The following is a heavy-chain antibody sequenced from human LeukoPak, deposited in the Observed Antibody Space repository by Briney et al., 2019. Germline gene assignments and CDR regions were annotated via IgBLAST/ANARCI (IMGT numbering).Heavy chain of an antibody. V-gene: IGHV3-33*01. CDR3: ARDNIRGAYYLDY. J-gene: IGHJ4*02. D-gene: IGHD2/OR15-2a*01. CDR2: IWYDGNNK. Sequence: GGSLRLSCAASGFTFSSCGMHWVRQAPGKGLEWVAIIWYDGNNKYYADSVKGRFTISRDNSKNTVYLQMDSLRAEDTAVYYCARDNIRGAYYLDYWGRGTRFTVSS. CDR1: GFTFSSCG.